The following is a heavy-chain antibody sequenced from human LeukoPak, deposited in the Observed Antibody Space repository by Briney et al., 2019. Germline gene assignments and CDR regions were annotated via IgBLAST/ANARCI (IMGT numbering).Heavy chain of an antibody. CDR3: ARGLKRYCSSTSCPGGFDP. CDR1: GYTFTSYG. J-gene: IGHJ5*02. D-gene: IGHD2-2*01. CDR2: ISAYNGNT. Sequence: ASVKVSCKASGYTFTSYGISWVRQAPGQGLEWMGWISAYNGNTNYAQKLQGRVTMTTDTSTSTAYMELRSLRSDDTAVYYCARGLKRYCSSTSCPGGFDPWGQGTLVTVSS. V-gene: IGHV1-18*01.